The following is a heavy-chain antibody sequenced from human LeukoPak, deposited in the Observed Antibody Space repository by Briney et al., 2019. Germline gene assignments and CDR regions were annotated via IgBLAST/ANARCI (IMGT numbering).Heavy chain of an antibody. V-gene: IGHV3-30-3*02. D-gene: IGHD4-17*01. CDR3: AKPDYGDYVYGAFAGRY. CDR1: GFTFSSYA. CDR2: ISYDGSNK. Sequence: PGGSLRLSCAASGFTFSSYAMHWVRQAPGKGLEWVAVISYDGSNKYYADSVKGRFTISRDNSKNTLYLQMNSLRAEDTAVYYCAKPDYGDYVYGAFAGRYWGQGTLVTVSS. J-gene: IGHJ4*02.